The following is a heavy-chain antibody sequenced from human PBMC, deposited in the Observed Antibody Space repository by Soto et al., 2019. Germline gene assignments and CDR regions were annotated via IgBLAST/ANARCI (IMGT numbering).Heavy chain of an antibody. V-gene: IGHV1-69*02. J-gene: IGHJ4*02. Sequence: ASLKVSCKASGGTFSSYTISWVRQAPGQGLEWMGRIIPILGIANYAQKFQGRVTITADKSTSTAYMELSSLRSEDTAVYYCASAVSHYGAPTVYYFDYWGEALLVTV. D-gene: IGHD2-21*01. CDR1: GGTFSSYT. CDR2: IIPILGIA. CDR3: ASAVSHYGAPTVYYFDY.